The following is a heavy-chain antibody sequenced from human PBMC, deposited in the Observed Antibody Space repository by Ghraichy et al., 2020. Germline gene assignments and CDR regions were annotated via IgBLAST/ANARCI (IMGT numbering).Heavy chain of an antibody. D-gene: IGHD2-15*01. J-gene: IGHJ5*02. V-gene: IGHV4-31*03. Sequence: SETLSLTCTVSGGSISSGGYYWSWIRQHPGKGLEWIGYIYYSGSTYYNPSLKSRVTISVDTSKNQFSLKLSSVTAADTAVYYCAREGDCSGGSCYGRGGWFDPWGQGTLVTVSS. CDR2: IYYSGST. CDR3: AREGDCSGGSCYGRGGWFDP. CDR1: GGSISSGGYY.